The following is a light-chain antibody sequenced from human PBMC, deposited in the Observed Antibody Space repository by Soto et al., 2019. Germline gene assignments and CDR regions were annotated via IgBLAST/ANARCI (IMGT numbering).Light chain of an antibody. CDR3: QQFGGSPTWT. CDR2: GTS. CDR1: QSVCSRY. J-gene: IGKJ1*01. V-gene: IGKV3-20*01. Sequence: EILSTQSPATLSVSPGEISTLSCGSSQSVCSRYLAWYQQKPGQAPRLLIYGTSSRATGIPDRFSGSGSGTDFTLTITRLEPEDFAVYYCQQFGGSPTWTFGQGTKVDI.